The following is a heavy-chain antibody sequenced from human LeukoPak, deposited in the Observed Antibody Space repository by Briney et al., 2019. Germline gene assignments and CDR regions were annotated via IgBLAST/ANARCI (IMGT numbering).Heavy chain of an antibody. V-gene: IGHV3-43*01. J-gene: IGHJ4*02. Sequence: GGSLRLSCAASGLTFDDYTMHWVRQAPGKGLEWVSLIRWDGGSTYYADSVKGGSTISRDNSKNSLYLQMNSLRTEDTALYYCAKEDSSGYYYFDYWGQGTLVTVSS. CDR1: GLTFDDYT. D-gene: IGHD3-22*01. CDR3: AKEDSSGYYYFDY. CDR2: IRWDGGST.